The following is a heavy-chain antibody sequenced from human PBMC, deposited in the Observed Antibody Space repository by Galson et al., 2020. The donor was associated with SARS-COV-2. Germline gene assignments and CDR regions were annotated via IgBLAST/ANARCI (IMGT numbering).Heavy chain of an antibody. CDR1: GFTFSSSA. D-gene: IGHD2-15*01. V-gene: IGHV3-23*01. CDR3: TKCSVAATGWCNWFDP. J-gene: IGHJ5*02. Sequence: GESLKISCAASGFTFSSSAMNWVRLAPGKGLEWVSSIKGSDADPEYADSVKGRFTISRDNSKNTLYLQLDSLRVEDTAIYYCTKCSVAATGWCNWFDPWGQGTLVTVSS. CDR2: IKGSDADP.